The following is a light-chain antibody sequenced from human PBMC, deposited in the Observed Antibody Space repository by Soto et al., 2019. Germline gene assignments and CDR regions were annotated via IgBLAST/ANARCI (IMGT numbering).Light chain of an antibody. CDR3: HHYDNSPPFP. J-gene: IGKJ3*01. V-gene: IGKV3-20*01. CDR1: QSLSNRY. CDR2: GAS. Sequence: EILLTQSPGTLSLSPGERAILSCRASQSLSNRYLAWYQQVPGRAPRLLIHGASIRAAGIPDRFSGSGSGTDFTLTINRLEPEDFAVYYCHHYDNSPPFPFGPGTRVDI.